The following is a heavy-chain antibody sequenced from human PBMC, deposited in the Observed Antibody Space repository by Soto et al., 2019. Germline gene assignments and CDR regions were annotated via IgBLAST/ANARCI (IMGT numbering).Heavy chain of an antibody. CDR2: ISYDGSNK. V-gene: IGHV3-30*18. J-gene: IGHJ6*02. D-gene: IGHD2-2*01. CDR1: GFTFSSYG. Sequence: GGSLRLSCAASGFTFSSYGMHWVRQAPGKGLEWVAVISYDGSNKYYADSVKGRFTISRDNSKNTLYLQMNSLRAEDTAVYYCAKDLGWYCISTSCPPDYYYGMDVWGQGTTVTVSS. CDR3: AKDLGWYCISTSCPPDYYYGMDV.